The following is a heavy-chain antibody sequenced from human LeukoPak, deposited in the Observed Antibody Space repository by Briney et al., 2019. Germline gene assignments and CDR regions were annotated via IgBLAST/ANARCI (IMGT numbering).Heavy chain of an antibody. CDR3: ARDCSSTSCTPY. D-gene: IGHD2-2*01. V-gene: IGHV1-69*13. CDR1: GGTFSSYA. Sequence: VASVKVSCKASGGTFSSYAISWVRQAPEQGLEWMGGIIPIFGTANYAQKFQGRVTITADESTSTAYMELSSLRSEDTAVYYCARDCSSTSCTPYWGQGTLVTVSS. J-gene: IGHJ4*02. CDR2: IIPIFGTA.